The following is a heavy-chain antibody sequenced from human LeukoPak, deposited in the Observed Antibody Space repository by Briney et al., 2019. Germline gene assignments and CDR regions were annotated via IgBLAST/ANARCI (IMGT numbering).Heavy chain of an antibody. CDR2: INHSGST. J-gene: IGHJ6*02. CDR1: GGSFSGYY. CDR3: ASGSHYYGMDV. V-gene: IGHV4-34*01. Sequence: SETLSLTCAVYGGSFSGYYWSWIRQPPGKGLEWIGEINHSGSTNYNPSLTSRVTISVDTSKNQFSLKLSSVTAADTAVYYCASGSHYYGMDVWGQGTTVTVSS.